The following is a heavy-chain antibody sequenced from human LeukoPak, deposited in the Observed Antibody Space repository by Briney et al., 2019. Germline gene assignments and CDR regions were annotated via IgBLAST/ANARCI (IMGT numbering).Heavy chain of an antibody. V-gene: IGHV3-30*02. J-gene: IGHJ4*01. Sequence: GGSLRLSCAASGFTFNRYGMHWVRQAPGKGLEWVAYIGHDGSNKYYADSVKGRFTISRDSSKNTLYLQMNSLRAEDTAVYYCARDVRIVYYDRSPDYWGHGTLVTVSS. CDR1: GFTFNRYG. CDR3: ARDVRIVYYDRSPDY. D-gene: IGHD3-22*01. CDR2: IGHDGSNK.